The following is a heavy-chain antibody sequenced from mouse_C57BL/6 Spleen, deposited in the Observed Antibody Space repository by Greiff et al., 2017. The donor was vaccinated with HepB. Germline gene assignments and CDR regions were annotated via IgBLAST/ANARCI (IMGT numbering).Heavy chain of an antibody. D-gene: IGHD3-2*02. J-gene: IGHJ3*01. Sequence: VQLQQSGPELVKPGASVKISCKASGYAFSSSWMNWVKQRPGKGLEWIGRIYPGDGDTNYNGKFKGKATLTADKSSSTAYMQRSSLTSEDSAVYCCARQGAAQATSAWFAYWGQGTLVTVSA. V-gene: IGHV1-82*01. CDR3: ARQGAAQATSAWFAY. CDR2: IYPGDGDT. CDR1: GYAFSSSW.